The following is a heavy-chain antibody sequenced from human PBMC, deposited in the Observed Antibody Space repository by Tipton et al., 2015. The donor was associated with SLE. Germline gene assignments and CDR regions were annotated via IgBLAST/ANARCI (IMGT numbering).Heavy chain of an antibody. D-gene: IGHD4-17*01. V-gene: IGHV4-59*01. Sequence: TLSLTCTVSGGSISNYFWSWIRQPPGKGLEWIGYIYYSGNTDYNPSLKSRVTISVDTSKNQFSLKLSSVTAADTAVYYCGRGSPYRMNDYGDLRGAFDIWGQGTMVTVSS. J-gene: IGHJ3*02. CDR3: GRGSPYRMNDYGDLRGAFDI. CDR2: IYYSGNT. CDR1: GGSISNYF.